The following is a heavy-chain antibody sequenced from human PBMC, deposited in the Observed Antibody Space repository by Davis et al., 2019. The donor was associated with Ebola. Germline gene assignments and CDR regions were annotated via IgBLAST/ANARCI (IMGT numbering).Heavy chain of an antibody. J-gene: IGHJ6*02. CDR3: ARDPTRTYYDFWSGSSDYYYGMDV. Sequence: GESLKISCAASGFTFSTYTMNWVRQAPGKGLEWVSSISSRSSYIYYADSVKGRFTISRDNAKKSLYLQMNSLRAEDTAVYYCARDPTRTYYDFWSGSSDYYYGMDVWGQGTTVTVSS. CDR2: ISSRSSYI. V-gene: IGHV3-21*01. D-gene: IGHD3-3*01. CDR1: GFTFSTYT.